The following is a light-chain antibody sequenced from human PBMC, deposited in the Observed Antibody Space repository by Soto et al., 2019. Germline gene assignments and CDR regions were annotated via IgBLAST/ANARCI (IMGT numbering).Light chain of an antibody. CDR3: QSYDTSVSGARV. V-gene: IGLV1-40*01. Sequence: QSVLTQPPSVSGAPGQRVTISCTGTRSNIGAGYDVHWYQQIPGTAPKLLIYRNHDRPSGVPDRFSGSKSGTSASLTITGLQAEDEADYYCQSYDTSVSGARVFGGGTKLPS. CDR2: RNH. J-gene: IGLJ3*02. CDR1: RSNIGAGYD.